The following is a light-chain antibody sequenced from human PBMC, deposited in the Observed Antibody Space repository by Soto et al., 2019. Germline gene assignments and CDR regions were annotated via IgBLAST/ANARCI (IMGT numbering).Light chain of an antibody. CDR1: QSVSSSY. CDR3: QQYCSPPLYT. Sequence: EIVLTQSPGTLSLSPGERATLSCRASQSVSSSYLAWYQQKPGQAPRLLIYGASSRATGIPDRVSGSGSGTDFPRTISRLEPEDFAVYDCQQYCSPPLYTFGQGNNLEIK. J-gene: IGKJ2*01. V-gene: IGKV3-20*01. CDR2: GAS.